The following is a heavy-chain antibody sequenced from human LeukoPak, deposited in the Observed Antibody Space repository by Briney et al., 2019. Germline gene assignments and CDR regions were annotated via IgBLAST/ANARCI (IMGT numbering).Heavy chain of an antibody. CDR2: IKQDGSEK. CDR1: GFTFSSYW. V-gene: IGHV3-7*01. D-gene: IGHD3-22*01. Sequence: HPGGSLRLSCAASGFTFSSYWMNWVRQAPGKGLEWVANIKQDGSEKYYVDTVRGRFTISRDNAKNSLYLQMNSLRAEDTAVYYCARYSSGSLHFDYWGQGTLVTVSS. J-gene: IGHJ4*02. CDR3: ARYSSGSLHFDY.